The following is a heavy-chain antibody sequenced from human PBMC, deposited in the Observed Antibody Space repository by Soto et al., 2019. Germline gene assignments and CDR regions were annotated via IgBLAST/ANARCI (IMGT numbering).Heavy chain of an antibody. Sequence: GGSLRLSCTASGFTFGDYAMSWFRPAPGKGLEWVGFIRSKAYGGTTEYAASVKGRFTISRDDSKSIAYLQMNSLKTEDTAVYYCTRTTYYDFWSGYLKYYFDYWGQGTLVTVSS. CDR2: IRSKAYGGTT. CDR1: GFTFGDYA. V-gene: IGHV3-49*03. D-gene: IGHD3-3*01. CDR3: TRTTYYDFWSGYLKYYFDY. J-gene: IGHJ4*02.